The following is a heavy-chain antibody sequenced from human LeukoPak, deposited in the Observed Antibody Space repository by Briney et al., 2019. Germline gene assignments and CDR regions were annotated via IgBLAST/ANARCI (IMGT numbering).Heavy chain of an antibody. Sequence: GESLMISCKGSADSFISYWIGWLRQMPAEGREWMVIIYPGDSDTRYSPSFQGQVTISADKSISTAYLQRSSLKASDTAMYYCARFGSSTSCYNPPSNWFDPWGQGALVTVSS. CDR3: ARFGSSTSCYNPPSNWFDP. D-gene: IGHD2-2*02. CDR1: ADSFISYW. V-gene: IGHV5-51*01. J-gene: IGHJ5*02. CDR2: IYPGDSDT.